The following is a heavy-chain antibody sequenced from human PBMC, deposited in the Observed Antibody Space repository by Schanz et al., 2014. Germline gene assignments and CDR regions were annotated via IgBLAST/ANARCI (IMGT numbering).Heavy chain of an antibody. D-gene: IGHD3-10*01. Sequence: VQLVESGGGVVQPGRSLRLSCAASGFTFSTHAMHWVRQAPGKGLEWVALVSSDGNNDYYTDSVKGRFTISRDNSKNTVHLQMNSLRAEDTAVEYCAKQHIVRGVIYLNWFDSWGQGTLVTVSS. J-gene: IGHJ5*01. CDR2: VSSDGNND. CDR3: AKQHIVRGVIYLNWFDS. V-gene: IGHV3-30*18. CDR1: GFTFSTHA.